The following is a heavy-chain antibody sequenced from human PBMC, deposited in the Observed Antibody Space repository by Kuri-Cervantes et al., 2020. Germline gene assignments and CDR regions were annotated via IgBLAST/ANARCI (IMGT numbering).Heavy chain of an antibody. J-gene: IGHJ4*02. V-gene: IGHV4-34*01. CDR1: DGSFSDHY. CDR2: INHRGST. Sequence: SQTLSLTCAVYDGSFSDHYWTWIRQPQGKGLEWIGEINHRGSTKYSPSLKSRVTISVDTSKNQFSLKLSSVTAADTAVYYCAEGVATGPLDYWGQGTLVTVSS. CDR3: AEGVATGPLDY. D-gene: IGHD5-12*01.